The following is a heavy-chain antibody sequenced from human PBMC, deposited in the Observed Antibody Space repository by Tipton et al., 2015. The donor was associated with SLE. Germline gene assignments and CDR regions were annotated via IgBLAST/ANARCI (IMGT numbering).Heavy chain of an antibody. D-gene: IGHD1-26*01. V-gene: IGHV4-61*09. CDR2: IDNSGFT. CDR3: AREKWDITPGTFDS. J-gene: IGHJ3*01. CDR1: GYSINNGHYY. Sequence: TLSLTCTVSGYSINNGHYYWSWIRQPAGKGLEWIGHIDNSGFTNDNPSLRSRVTTSIDMSNNHFSLRLRSVTAADTAVYYCAREKWDITPGTFDSWGRGTMVTVS.